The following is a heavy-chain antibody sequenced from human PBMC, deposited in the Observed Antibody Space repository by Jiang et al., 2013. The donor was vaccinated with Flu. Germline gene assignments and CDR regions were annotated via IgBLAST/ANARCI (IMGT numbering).Heavy chain of an antibody. Sequence: LVQPGGPVRLSCAASGFTFSSYAMSWVRQAPGKGLEWVSAISGSGGSTYYADSVKGRFTISRDNSKNTLYLQMNSLRAEDTAVYYCAKDYSYGYGYYFDYWGQGTLVTVSS. CDR3: AKDYSYGYGYYFDY. D-gene: IGHD5-18*01. V-gene: IGHV3-23*01. J-gene: IGHJ4*02. CDR2: ISGSGGST. CDR1: GFTFSSYA.